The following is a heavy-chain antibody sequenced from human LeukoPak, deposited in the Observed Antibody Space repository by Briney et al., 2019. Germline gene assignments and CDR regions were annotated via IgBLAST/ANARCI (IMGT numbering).Heavy chain of an antibody. Sequence: GGSLRPSCAASGFNFRDSYMGWIRQAPGKGLEWVSYISSVNNYANYGDSVRGRFTISRDNAKNSLYLQMNSLRAEDTAVYFCATVYDSGGYYFNYWGQGTLVTVSS. D-gene: IGHD3-22*01. CDR2: ISSVNNYA. CDR1: GFNFRDSY. V-gene: IGHV3-11*05. J-gene: IGHJ4*02. CDR3: ATVYDSGGYYFNY.